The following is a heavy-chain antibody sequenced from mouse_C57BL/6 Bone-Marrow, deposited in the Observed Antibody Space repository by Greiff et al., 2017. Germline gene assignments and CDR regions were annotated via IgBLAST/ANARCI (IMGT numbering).Heavy chain of an antibody. V-gene: IGHV1-50*01. CDR2: IDPSDSYT. D-gene: IGHD1-1*01. Sequence: QVQLQQPGAELVKPGASVKLSCKASGYTFTSYWMQWVKQRPGQGLEWIGEIDPSDSYTNYNQKFKGKATLTVDTSSSTAYMQLSSLTSEDSAVYYCARGIHYYGSSYYFDYWGQGTTLTVSS. J-gene: IGHJ2*01. CDR1: GYTFTSYW. CDR3: ARGIHYYGSSYYFDY.